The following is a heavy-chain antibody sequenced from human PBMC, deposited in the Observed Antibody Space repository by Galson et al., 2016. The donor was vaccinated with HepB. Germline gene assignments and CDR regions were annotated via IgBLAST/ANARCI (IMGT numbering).Heavy chain of an antibody. CDR2: ISGNRGTT. V-gene: IGHV3-23*01. D-gene: IGHD1-1*01. Sequence: SLRLSCAAPGLTFRNFAMSWVRQAPGKGLEWVSNISGNRGTTHYADSVKGRFTISRDNSKNTVFLQLNSLRVEDTAVYYCAKGLGTSGMFRVYSFYLDIWGKGTAVTVSS. CDR3: AKGLGTSGMFRVYSFYLDI. CDR1: GLTFRNFA. J-gene: IGHJ6*03.